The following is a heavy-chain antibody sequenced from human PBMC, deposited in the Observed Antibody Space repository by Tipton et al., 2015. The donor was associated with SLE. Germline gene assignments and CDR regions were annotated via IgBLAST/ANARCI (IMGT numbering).Heavy chain of an antibody. J-gene: IGHJ6*02. D-gene: IGHD3-10*01. CDR3: ASCRLTMIRGVRDYYGLDV. CDR1: GGSIDNTNYL. CDR2: ISTRGTT. V-gene: IGHV4-61*02. Sequence: TLSLTCTVSGGSIDNTNYLWTWIRQPAGKGLEWIGRISTRGTTNYNPSLKSRVTISVDTSKNQFSLKLTSVTAADTAVYYCASCRLTMIRGVRDYYGLDVWGQGTTVTVSS.